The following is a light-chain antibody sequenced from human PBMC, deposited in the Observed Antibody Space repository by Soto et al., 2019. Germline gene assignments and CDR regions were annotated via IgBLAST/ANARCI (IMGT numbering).Light chain of an antibody. J-gene: IGKJ1*01. CDR2: KAS. CDR1: QSISSW. CDR3: QQYNSYWT. V-gene: IGKV1-5*03. Sequence: DIQMTQSPSTMSASVGDRVTITCRASQSISSWLAWYQQKPGKAPKLLIYKASSLESGVPSRFSGSGSGTEFSLTISSLPPDDFATYYGQQYNSYWTFGQGTKVEIK.